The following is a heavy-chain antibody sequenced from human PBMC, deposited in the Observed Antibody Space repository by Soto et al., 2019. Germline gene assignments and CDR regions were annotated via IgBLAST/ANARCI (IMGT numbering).Heavy chain of an antibody. D-gene: IGHD6-19*01. Sequence: QVQLVESGGGVVQSGRSLTLSCAASGFSLRTYGMHWLRRAPGKGLEWVSFIWYDGTKKFYANSVKGRSTISKDNSNNSLYLQSSGLRAEDTAVYDCAREVVTAVAGSVNWFDPWGQGTLVTVSS. CDR1: GFSLRTYG. V-gene: IGHV3-33*01. J-gene: IGHJ5*02. CDR2: IWYDGTKK. CDR3: AREVVTAVAGSVNWFDP.